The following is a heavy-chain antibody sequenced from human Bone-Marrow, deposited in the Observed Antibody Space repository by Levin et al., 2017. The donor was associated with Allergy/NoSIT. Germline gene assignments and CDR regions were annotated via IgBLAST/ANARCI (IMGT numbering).Heavy chain of an antibody. CDR3: STVRYCTSGVCYERYYYYYGMDV. J-gene: IGHJ6*02. CDR1: GFTLKNAW. D-gene: IGHD2-8*01. V-gene: IGHV3-15*07. Sequence: GGSLRLSCAASGFTLKNAWINWVRQAPGKGLEWVGRFKGKTDGGTADYAAPVKGRFTISRDDSKNMLYLQMNSLKTEDTAVYYCSTVRYCTSGVCYERYYYYYGMDVWGQGTTVTVSS. CDR2: FKGKTDGGTA.